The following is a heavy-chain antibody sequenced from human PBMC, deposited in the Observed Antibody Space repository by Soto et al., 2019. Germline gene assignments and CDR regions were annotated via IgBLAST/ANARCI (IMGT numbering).Heavy chain of an antibody. CDR1: GYSFTSYW. Sequence: GESLKISCKGSGYSFTSYWISWVRQMPGKGLEWMGRIDPSDSYTNYSPSFQGHVTISADKSISTAYLQWSSLKASDTAMYYCARHVTDRHIVVVTAMAYFQHWGQGTLVTVSS. D-gene: IGHD2-21*02. V-gene: IGHV5-10-1*01. CDR2: IDPSDSYT. CDR3: ARHVTDRHIVVVTAMAYFQH. J-gene: IGHJ1*01.